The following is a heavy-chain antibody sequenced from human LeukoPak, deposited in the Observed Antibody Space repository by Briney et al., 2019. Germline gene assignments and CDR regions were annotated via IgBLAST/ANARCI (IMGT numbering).Heavy chain of an antibody. J-gene: IGHJ4*02. D-gene: IGHD6-19*01. CDR1: GGSISSSSYY. CDR2: IYYSGNT. V-gene: IGHV4-39*07. CDR3: ASRQWLGGSIRY. Sequence: SETLSLTCTVSGGSISSSSYYWGWIRQPLGKGLQWIGSIYYSGNTYYNPSLKSRVTISVDTSKNQFSLNLRSVTAADTALYYCASRQWLGGSIRYWGQGTLVTVSS.